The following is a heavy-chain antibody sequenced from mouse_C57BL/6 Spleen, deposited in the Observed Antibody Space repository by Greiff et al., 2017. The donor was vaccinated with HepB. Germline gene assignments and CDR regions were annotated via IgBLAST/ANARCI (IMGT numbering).Heavy chain of an antibody. Sequence: QVQLQQSGPGLVAPSQSLSITCTVSGFSLTSYGVHWVRQPPGKGLEWLVVIWSDGSTTYNSALKSRLSISKDNSKSQVFLKMNSLQTDDTAMYYCARQSDYGNYDAMDYWGQGTSVTVSS. D-gene: IGHD2-1*01. CDR3: ARQSDYGNYDAMDY. V-gene: IGHV2-6-1*01. CDR1: GFSLTSYG. CDR2: IWSDGST. J-gene: IGHJ4*01.